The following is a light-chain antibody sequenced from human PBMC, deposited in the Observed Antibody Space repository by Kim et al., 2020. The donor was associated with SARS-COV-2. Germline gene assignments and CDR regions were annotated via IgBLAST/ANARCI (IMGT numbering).Light chain of an antibody. V-gene: IGLV3-19*01. CDR3: NSRDSSGASYV. J-gene: IGLJ1*01. CDR1: RLRKYY. CDR2: AKN. Sequence: AFDTTFLITGQGDRLRKYYAIWSQQVPGRAPVHVIYAKNNRPSGSPDRFSGSSAGNTASLTIPGAQAEDEADYYFNSRDSSGASYVFGTGTKVTVL.